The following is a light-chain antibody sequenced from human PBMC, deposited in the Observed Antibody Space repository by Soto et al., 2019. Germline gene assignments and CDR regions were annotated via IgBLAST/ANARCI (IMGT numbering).Light chain of an antibody. CDR1: QTVSSSL. Sequence: EIVLTQSPGTLSLSPGERATLSCRASQTVSSSLLAWYQVKPGQAPRLRVDVASSRATGIPDRFSGRGSGTDFTLTIRRVEHEDFAVYYCQQYGTSPWTFCQGTKVEIK. J-gene: IGKJ1*01. V-gene: IGKV3-20*01. CDR3: QQYGTSPWT. CDR2: VAS.